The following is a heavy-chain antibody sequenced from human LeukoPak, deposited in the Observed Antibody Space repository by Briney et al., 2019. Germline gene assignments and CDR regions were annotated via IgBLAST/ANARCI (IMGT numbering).Heavy chain of an antibody. CDR3: AKDYSSWWEYYFDY. CDR1: GFTFSNYH. D-gene: IGHD6-13*01. CDR2: ISGSGGST. J-gene: IGHJ4*02. V-gene: IGHV3-23*01. Sequence: GGSLSLSCAASGFTFSNYHMNWVRQAPGKGLEWVSAISGSGGSTYYADSVKGRFTISRDNSKNTLYLQMNSLRAEDTAVYYCAKDYSSWWEYYFDYWGQGTLVTVSS.